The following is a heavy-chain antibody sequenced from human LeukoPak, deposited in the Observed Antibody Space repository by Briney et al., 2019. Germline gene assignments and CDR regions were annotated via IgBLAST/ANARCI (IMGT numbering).Heavy chain of an antibody. CDR3: ARRPYCNSTSCSYDP. D-gene: IGHD2-2*01. CDR1: GGSFSGYY. J-gene: IGHJ5*02. V-gene: IGHV4-34*01. Sequence: SETLSLTCAVYGGSFSGYYWSWIRQPPGKGLEWIGEINHSGSTNYNPSLKSRVTISVDTSKNQFSLKLSSVTAADTAVYYCARRPYCNSTSCSYDPWGQGTLVTVSS. CDR2: INHSGST.